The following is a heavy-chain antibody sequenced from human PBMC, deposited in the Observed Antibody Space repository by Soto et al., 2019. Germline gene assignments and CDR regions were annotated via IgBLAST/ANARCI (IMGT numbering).Heavy chain of an antibody. Sequence: ETLSLTCTVSGGSISSSSYYWGWIRQPPGKGLEWIGSIYYSGSTYYNPSLKSRVTISVDTSKNQFSLKLSSVTAADTAVYYCARLVARSRFDYWGQGTLVTVSS. CDR3: ARLVARSRFDY. V-gene: IGHV4-39*01. J-gene: IGHJ4*02. D-gene: IGHD1-1*01. CDR2: IYYSGST. CDR1: GGSISSSSYY.